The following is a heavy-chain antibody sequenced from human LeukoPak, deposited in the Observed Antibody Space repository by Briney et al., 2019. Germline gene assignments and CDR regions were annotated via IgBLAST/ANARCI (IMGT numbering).Heavy chain of an antibody. J-gene: IGHJ4*02. D-gene: IGHD5-18*01. V-gene: IGHV3-23*01. Sequence: ESLRLSCVASGITFSNYAVSWVRQAPEKGLDWVSVISGSAHKIRYADSVKGRFTISRDNSENIVYLQMNNLRAEDTAVYYCAGRVTGYSSGYVYWGQGTLVTVSS. CDR3: AGRVTGYSSGYVY. CDR1: GITFSNYA. CDR2: ISGSAHKI.